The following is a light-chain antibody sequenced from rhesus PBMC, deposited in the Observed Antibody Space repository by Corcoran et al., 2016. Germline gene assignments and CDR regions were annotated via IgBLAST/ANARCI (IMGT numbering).Light chain of an antibody. V-gene: IGKV1-22*01. Sequence: DIQMTQSPSSLSASVGDTVTITCRASQSISSWLDWFQQKPGKAPKLLIYKATRLQPGVPSRFSGSGSGTDFTLTISSLQPADFATYYCLQYNSSPFTFGPGTKLDIK. CDR1: QSISSW. J-gene: IGKJ3*01. CDR2: KAT. CDR3: LQYNSSPFT.